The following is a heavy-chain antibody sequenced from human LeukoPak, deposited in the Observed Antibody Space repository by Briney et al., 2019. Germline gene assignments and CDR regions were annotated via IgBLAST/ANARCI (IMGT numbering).Heavy chain of an antibody. CDR3: ASSITMVRGVSDGGFDY. CDR2: IYYSGST. J-gene: IGHJ4*02. D-gene: IGHD3-10*01. V-gene: IGHV4-59*01. Sequence: SETLSLTCTVSGGSISSYYWSWIRQPPGKGLEWSGYIYYSGSTNYNPSLKSRVTISVDTSKNQFSLKLSSVTAADTAVYYCASSITMVRGVSDGGFDYWGQGTLVTVSS. CDR1: GGSISSYY.